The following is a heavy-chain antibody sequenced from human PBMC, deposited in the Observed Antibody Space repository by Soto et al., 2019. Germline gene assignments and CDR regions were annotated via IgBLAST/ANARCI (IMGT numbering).Heavy chain of an antibody. J-gene: IGHJ6*02. D-gene: IGHD2-2*01. CDR3: ARMGVVVPAAGQIYYYGMDV. Sequence: VKVSCKASGGTFSSYAISWVRQAPGQGLEWMGGIIPIFGTANYAQKFQGRVTITADESTSTAYMELSSLRSEDTAVYYCARMGVVVPAAGQIYYYGMDVWGQGTTVSVSS. CDR1: GGTFSSYA. CDR2: IIPIFGTA. V-gene: IGHV1-69*13.